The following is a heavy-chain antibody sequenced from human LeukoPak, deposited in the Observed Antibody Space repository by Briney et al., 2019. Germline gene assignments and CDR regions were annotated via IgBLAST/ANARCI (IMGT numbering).Heavy chain of an antibody. J-gene: IGHJ4*02. D-gene: IGHD3-3*01. V-gene: IGHV4-61*02. Sequence: PSRTLSRTCNVSGGSISSGSYYWSCIRQPAGKGLEWIGRIYTSGSTNYNPSLKSRVTISVDTSKNQSSLKLSSVTAADTAVYYCARSTSGFLEWLPYDYWGQGTLVTVSS. CDR1: GGSISSGSYY. CDR2: IYTSGST. CDR3: ARSTSGFLEWLPYDY.